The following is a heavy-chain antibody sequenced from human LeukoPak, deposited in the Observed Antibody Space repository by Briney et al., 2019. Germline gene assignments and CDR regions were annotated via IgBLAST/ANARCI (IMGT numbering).Heavy chain of an antibody. CDR2: IYYSESA. D-gene: IGHD3-9*01. CDR1: GGSISSYY. CDR3: ARKRSFDL. V-gene: IGHV4-59*01. J-gene: IGHJ4*02. Sequence: SETLSLTCTVSGGSISSYYWSWIRQPPGKRLEWIGCIYYSESATYNPSLKSRVTISLDASKNQFFLKLSSVTAADTAVYYCARKRSFDLWGQGTLVTVSS.